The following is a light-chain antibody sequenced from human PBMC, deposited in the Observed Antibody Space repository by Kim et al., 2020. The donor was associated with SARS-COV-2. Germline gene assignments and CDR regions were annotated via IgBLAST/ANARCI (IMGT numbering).Light chain of an antibody. V-gene: IGKV1-39*01. J-gene: IGKJ3*01. CDR3: QHGFC. CDR1: QSISNY. Sequence: STLSASVADRVTITCRASQSISNYLNWYQQKPGKAPKLLIFLASKVQCGVSSRFSGGRSGTDYTPTISSLQLEDIATYYCQHGFCFAAGT. CDR2: LAS.